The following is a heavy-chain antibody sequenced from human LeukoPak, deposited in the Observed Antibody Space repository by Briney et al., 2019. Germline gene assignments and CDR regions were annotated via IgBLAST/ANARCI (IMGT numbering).Heavy chain of an antibody. CDR1: GGSISSSSYY. CDR3: AKRRGTYSSSKKLGGAFDI. Sequence: SETLSLTCTVSGGSISSSSYYWGWIRQPPGKGLEWIGSIYYSGSTYYNPSLKSRVTISVDTSKNQFSLKLSSVTAADTAVYYCAKRRGTYSSSKKLGGAFDIWGQGTMVTVSS. J-gene: IGHJ3*02. V-gene: IGHV4-39*07. CDR2: IYYSGST. D-gene: IGHD6-13*01.